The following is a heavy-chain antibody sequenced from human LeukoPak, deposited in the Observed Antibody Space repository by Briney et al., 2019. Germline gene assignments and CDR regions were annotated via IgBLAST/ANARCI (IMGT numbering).Heavy chain of an antibody. Sequence: GGSLRLSCAASGFTFSSYAMHWVRQAPGKGLEWVALIPYDGSNKYYADSVKGRFAISRDTSRNTLYLQVNSLRVEDTAVYYCAKDLMRDRWFGESWGQGTLVTVSS. V-gene: IGHV3-30*09. CDR3: AKDLMRDRWFGES. J-gene: IGHJ5*02. CDR1: GFTFSSYA. D-gene: IGHD3-10*01. CDR2: IPYDGSNK.